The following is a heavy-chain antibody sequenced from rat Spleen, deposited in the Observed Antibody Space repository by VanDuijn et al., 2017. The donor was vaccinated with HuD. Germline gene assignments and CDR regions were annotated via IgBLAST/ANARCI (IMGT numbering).Heavy chain of an antibody. CDR1: GFTFSDYY. Sequence: EVQLVESDGGLVQPGRSLKLSCAASGFTFSDYYMAWVRQAPTKGLEWVASISYEGSSTYYGDSVKGRFSISRDDAKSTLYLQMDSLRSEDTATYHCARAGYLRDWYFDFWGPGAMVTVSS. J-gene: IGHJ1*01. CDR3: ARAGYLRDWYFDF. CDR2: ISYEGSST. D-gene: IGHD2-2*01. V-gene: IGHV5-22*01.